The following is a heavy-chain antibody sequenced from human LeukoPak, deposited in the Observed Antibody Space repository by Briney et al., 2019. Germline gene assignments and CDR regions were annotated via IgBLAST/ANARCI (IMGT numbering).Heavy chain of an antibody. D-gene: IGHD1-26*01. CDR2: IYPGDSDT. V-gene: IGHV5-51*01. Sequence: GESLKISCKGSGDSFTTHWVAWVRQMPGNGLEWMGIIYPGDSDTRYSPSFQGQVTISADKSITTAYLQWSSLKASDTAMYFCARHQIVGDSISAFDIWGQGTMVTVSS. CDR1: GDSFTTHW. J-gene: IGHJ3*02. CDR3: ARHQIVGDSISAFDI.